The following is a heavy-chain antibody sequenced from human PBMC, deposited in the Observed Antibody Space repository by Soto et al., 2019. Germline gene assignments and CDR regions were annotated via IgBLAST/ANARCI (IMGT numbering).Heavy chain of an antibody. V-gene: IGHV4-30-2*01. Sequence: WSWIRQPPGKGLEWIGYIYHSGSTYYNPSLKSRVTISVDRSKNQFSLKLSSVTAADTAVYYCARGGVDYYDSSGYYFSPYYFDYWGQGTLVTVSS. CDR2: IYHSGST. CDR3: ARGGVDYYDSSGYYFSPYYFDY. D-gene: IGHD3-22*01. J-gene: IGHJ4*02.